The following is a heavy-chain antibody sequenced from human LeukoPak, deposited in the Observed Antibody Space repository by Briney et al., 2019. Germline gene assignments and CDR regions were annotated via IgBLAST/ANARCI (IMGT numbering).Heavy chain of an antibody. V-gene: IGHV3-23*01. CDR2: ICGSGGST. CDR3: AKGSDPCEM. CDR1: GFTFSSYA. Sequence: GGSLRLSCAASGFTFSSYAMSWVRQAPGKGLEWVSAICGSGGSTYYADSAKGRFTISRDNSKSTLYLQMNSLRAEDTALYYCAKGSDPCEMWAGEPVVRVSS. J-gene: IGHJ3*02.